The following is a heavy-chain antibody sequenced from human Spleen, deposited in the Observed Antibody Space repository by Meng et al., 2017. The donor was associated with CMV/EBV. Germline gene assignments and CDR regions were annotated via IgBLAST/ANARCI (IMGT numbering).Heavy chain of an antibody. J-gene: IGHJ4*02. CDR3: ARAITIFGAKAFDY. CDR1: GYTFIEYY. Sequence: ASVKVSCKASGYTFIEYYIHWVRQAPGQGPEWMGWINPDGGGTIFAQKFQGRFTMTRDTSIRSAHMELRRLTSDDTAVYYCARAITIFGAKAFDYWGQGTLVTVSS. CDR2: INPDGGGT. D-gene: IGHD3-3*01. V-gene: IGHV1-2*02.